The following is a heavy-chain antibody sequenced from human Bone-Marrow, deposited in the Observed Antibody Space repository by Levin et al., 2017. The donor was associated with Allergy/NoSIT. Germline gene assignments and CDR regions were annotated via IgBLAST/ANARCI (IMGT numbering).Heavy chain of an antibody. D-gene: IGHD3-3*01. J-gene: IGHJ4*02. Sequence: GGSLRLSCAASGFTLSTHSMNWVRQAPGKGLEWVASISSGRSYIYYADSVKGRFTISRDNAKKSLYLQMNSLRAEDTGVYYCARSNVDFWSGVYWGQGTLVTVSS. CDR2: ISSGRSYI. CDR1: GFTLSTHS. V-gene: IGHV3-21*01. CDR3: ARSNVDFWSGVY.